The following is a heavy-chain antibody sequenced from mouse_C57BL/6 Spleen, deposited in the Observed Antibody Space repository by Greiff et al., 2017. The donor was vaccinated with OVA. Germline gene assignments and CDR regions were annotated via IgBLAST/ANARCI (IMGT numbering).Heavy chain of an antibody. Sequence: QVQLQQPGAELVMPGASVKLSCKASGYTFTSYWMHWVKQRPGQGLEWIGEIDPSDSYTNYNQKFKGKSTLTVDKYSSKDYMQHRSMTSEDSSVYYCARGARLGYFDYWGQGTTLTVSS. CDR3: ARGARLGYFDY. CDR2: IDPSDSYT. J-gene: IGHJ2*01. D-gene: IGHD4-1*01. V-gene: IGHV1-69*01. CDR1: GYTFTSYW.